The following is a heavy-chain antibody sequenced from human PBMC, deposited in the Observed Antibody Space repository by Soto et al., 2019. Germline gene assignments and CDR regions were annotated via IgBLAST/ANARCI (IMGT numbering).Heavy chain of an antibody. CDR3: TRGGRITSSFWRE. CDR1: GFSFKDYC. CDR2: INAKNEDT. J-gene: IGHJ1*01. Sequence: QVQLVESGGALVKPGGSLRLSCVGSGFSFKDYCLTWVRQAPGKGPVWISQINAKNEDTTYADSVRGRFTVSRDNVVNTLYLEMESLRAEDTAVYFCTRGGRITSSFWREWGPGTLVTVSS. D-gene: IGHD2-2*01. V-gene: IGHV3-11*06.